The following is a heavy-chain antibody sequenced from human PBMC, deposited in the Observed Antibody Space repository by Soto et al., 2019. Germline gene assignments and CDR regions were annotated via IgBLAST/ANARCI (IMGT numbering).Heavy chain of an antibody. Sequence: SDTLSLTCTVSGGSISSGDYYWSWIRQVPKKGLEWIGYIYYSGSTYYNPSLRSRVAMSVDTSKNQFSLKLSSVTAADTAIYYCAREGRLAAAGRFDYWGQGTLVTVSS. J-gene: IGHJ4*02. CDR1: GGSISSGDYY. CDR2: IYYSGST. V-gene: IGHV4-31*03. D-gene: IGHD6-13*01. CDR3: AREGRLAAAGRFDY.